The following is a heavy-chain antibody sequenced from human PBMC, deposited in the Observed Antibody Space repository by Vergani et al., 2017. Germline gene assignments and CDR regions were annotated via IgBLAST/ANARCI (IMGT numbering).Heavy chain of an antibody. CDR2: IGTAGDT. V-gene: IGHV3-13*01. D-gene: IGHD6-13*01. CDR1: GFTFSSYD. Sequence: EVQLVESGGGLVQPGGSLRLSCAASGFTFSSYDMHWVRQATGKGLEWVSAIGTAGDTYYPGSVKGRFTISRENAKNSLYLQMNSLRAGDTAVYYCARGIAARDHNWFDPWGQGTLVTVSS. CDR3: ARGIAARDHNWFDP. J-gene: IGHJ5*02.